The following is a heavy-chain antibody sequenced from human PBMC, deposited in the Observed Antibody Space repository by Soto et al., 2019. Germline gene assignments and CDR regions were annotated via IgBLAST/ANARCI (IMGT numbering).Heavy chain of an antibody. CDR2: IYPGDSDT. CDR1: GYSFTTYW. Sequence: GESLKISCKGSGYSFTTYWIGWVRQMPGKGLEWMGIIYPGDSDTRYSPSFQGQVTISVDKSISTAYLQWSSLKASDTAMYFCARAGVAARARSFDYWGQGTLVTVSS. D-gene: IGHD6-6*01. CDR3: ARAGVAARARSFDY. V-gene: IGHV5-51*01. J-gene: IGHJ4*02.